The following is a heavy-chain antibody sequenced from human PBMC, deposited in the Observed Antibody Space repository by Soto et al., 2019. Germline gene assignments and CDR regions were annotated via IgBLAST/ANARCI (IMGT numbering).Heavy chain of an antibody. Sequence: LRLSCVASGFIFSDHNMHWVRQAPGKGLEWVAVISYDGTNKYYADSVKGRFTISRDNSGNTLSLQMNSLGAGDTAVYYCAKDRSNSWSFDYWGQGTLVTVSS. CDR3: AKDRSNSWSFDY. D-gene: IGHD6-13*01. J-gene: IGHJ4*02. CDR1: GFIFSDHN. CDR2: ISYDGTNK. V-gene: IGHV3-30*18.